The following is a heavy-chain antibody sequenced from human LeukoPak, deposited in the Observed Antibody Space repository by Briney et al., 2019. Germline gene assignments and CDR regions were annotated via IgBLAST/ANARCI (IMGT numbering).Heavy chain of an antibody. D-gene: IGHD3-3*01. CDR2: ISSSSSYI. V-gene: IGHV3-21*01. Sequence: PGGSLRLSCAASGFTFSSYSMNWVRQAPGKGLEWVSSISSSSSYIYYADSVKGRFTISRDNAKNSLYLQMNSLRAEDTAVYYCARGSTIEGDYYYYMDVWGKGTTVTVSS. J-gene: IGHJ6*03. CDR1: GFTFSSYS. CDR3: ARGSTIEGDYYYYMDV.